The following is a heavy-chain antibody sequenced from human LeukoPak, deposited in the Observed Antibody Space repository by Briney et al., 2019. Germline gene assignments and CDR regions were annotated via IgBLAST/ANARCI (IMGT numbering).Heavy chain of an antibody. V-gene: IGHV4-34*01. CDR3: ARGGQSSGYPFDY. CDR1: GGSFSGYY. CDR2: INHSGST. J-gene: IGHJ4*02. Sequence: SETLSLTCAVYGGSFSGYYWSWVRQPPGKGLEWIGEINHSGSTNYNPSLKSRVTISVDTSKNQFSLKLSSVTAADTAVYYCARGGQSSGYPFDYWGQGTLVTVSS. D-gene: IGHD3-22*01.